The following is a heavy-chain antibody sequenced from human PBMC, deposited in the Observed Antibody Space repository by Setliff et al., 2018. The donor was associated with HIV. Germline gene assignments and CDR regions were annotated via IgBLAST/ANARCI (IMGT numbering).Heavy chain of an antibody. J-gene: IGHJ4*02. V-gene: IGHV3-15*01. Sequence: GGSLRLSCAVSGLRVSDAWLSWVRQAPGKGLEWLARIKSETDGGTTDYAAPVKGRFTISRDDSKNTLYLQMNSLKSDDTAVYYCATGNARPDWGQGTLVTVSS. CDR1: GLRVSDAW. CDR2: IKSETDGGTT. CDR3: ATGNARPD.